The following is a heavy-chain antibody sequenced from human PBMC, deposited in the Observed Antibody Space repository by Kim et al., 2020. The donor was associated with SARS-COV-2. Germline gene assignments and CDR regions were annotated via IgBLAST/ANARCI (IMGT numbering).Heavy chain of an antibody. D-gene: IGHD3-22*01. CDR3: AKDAPYDRNGDSFVNWYFNL. V-gene: IGHV3-23*01. CDR2: ISGSGVTT. Sequence: GGSLRLSCAASGFTFKNSAMSWVRQAPGKGLEWVSLISGSGVTTYYADSVKGRFTISRDKSKNTLYLQMNSLRAEDTALYYCAKDAPYDRNGDSFVNWYFNLWGRGTLVTVSS. CDR1: GFTFKNSA. J-gene: IGHJ2*01.